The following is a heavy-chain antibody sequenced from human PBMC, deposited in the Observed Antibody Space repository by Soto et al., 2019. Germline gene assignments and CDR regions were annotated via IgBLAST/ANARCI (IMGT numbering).Heavy chain of an antibody. CDR1: GFTFSNAW. CDR3: TTSKRGYSYGDAFDI. J-gene: IGHJ3*02. CDR2: IKSKTDGGTT. D-gene: IGHD5-18*01. Sequence: GGSLRLSCAASGFTFSNAWMSWVRQAPGKGLEWVGRIKSKTDGGTTDYAAPVKGRFTISRDDSKNTLYLQMNSLKTEDTAVYYCTTSKRGYSYGDAFDIWGQGTMVTVSS. V-gene: IGHV3-15*01.